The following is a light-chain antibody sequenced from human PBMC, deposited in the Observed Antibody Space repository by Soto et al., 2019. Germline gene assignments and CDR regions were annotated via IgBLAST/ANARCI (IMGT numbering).Light chain of an antibody. J-gene: IGKJ5*01. CDR3: QQYGSSPLT. CDR2: GAS. CDR1: QSVTSSY. Sequence: VLTQSPGTLSLSPGDGATLSCRTSQSVTSSYLAWYLQNPGQAPRLLIYGASKRATGIPDRFYGSGSGTDFTLTISRLEPEDFGVYYCQQYGSSPLTFGQGTRLEIK. V-gene: IGKV3-20*01.